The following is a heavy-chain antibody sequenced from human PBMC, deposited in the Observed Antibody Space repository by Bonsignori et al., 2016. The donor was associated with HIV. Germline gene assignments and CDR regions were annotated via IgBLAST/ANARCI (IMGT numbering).Heavy chain of an antibody. CDR3: ARHLEWSLLMGFDY. CDR2: IYHSGTT. Sequence: WIRQPPGKGLEWIGSIYHSGTTYYNPSLKSRVTISVDTSKNQFSLKLSSVTAADTAVYYCARHLEWSLLMGFDYWGLGTLVTVSS. V-gene: IGHV4-38-2*01. D-gene: IGHD3-3*01. J-gene: IGHJ4*02.